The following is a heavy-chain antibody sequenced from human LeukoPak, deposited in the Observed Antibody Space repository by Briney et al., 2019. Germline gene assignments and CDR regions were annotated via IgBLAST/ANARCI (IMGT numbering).Heavy chain of an antibody. V-gene: IGHV3-23*01. CDR3: AKDKVPDGKWDIDY. J-gene: IGHJ4*02. CDR2: LAAASGTR. Sequence: GGSPRLSCAASGFLFSTYTVNWVRQAPGQGLEWVAALAAASGTRYYANSVKGRFTISRGNSKNTVFLQMNILRVEDTAVYYCAKDKVPDGKWDIDYWGQGTLVTVSS. D-gene: IGHD1-26*01. CDR1: GFLFSTYT.